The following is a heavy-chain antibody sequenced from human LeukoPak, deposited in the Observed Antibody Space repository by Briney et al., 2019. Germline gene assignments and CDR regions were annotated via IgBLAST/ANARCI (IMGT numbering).Heavy chain of an antibody. J-gene: IGHJ6*02. V-gene: IGHV3-13*01. Sequence: GGSLRLSCAASGFTFSSYDMHWVRQTTGKGLEWVSSIGIAGDTYYPGSVKGRFTISRENAKNSLYLQMNSLRAGDTVVYYCARAPPYSSASWGYYGMDVWGQGTTVTVSS. CDR2: IGIAGDT. CDR1: GFTFSSYD. D-gene: IGHD6-6*01. CDR3: ARAPPYSSASWGYYGMDV.